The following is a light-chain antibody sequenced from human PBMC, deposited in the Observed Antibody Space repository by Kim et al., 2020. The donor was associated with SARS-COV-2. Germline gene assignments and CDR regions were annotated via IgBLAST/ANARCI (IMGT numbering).Light chain of an antibody. CDR3: SSGDRDSTGNLYL. CDR1: RRRSYY. J-gene: IGLJ1*01. CDR2: DKD. Sequence: GQTRREKSQDDRRRSYYATGYQKKPGQAPELVRYDKDRRPSGTPDGLVRSSSGNTASLTITGAQAADEADNYCSSGDRDSTGNLYLFGTGTKVTVL. V-gene: IGLV3-19*01.